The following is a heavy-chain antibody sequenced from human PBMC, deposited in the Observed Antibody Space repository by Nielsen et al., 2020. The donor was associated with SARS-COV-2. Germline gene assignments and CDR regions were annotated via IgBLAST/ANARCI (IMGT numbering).Heavy chain of an antibody. D-gene: IGHD3-3*01. CDR3: AKPGEWFNDY. Sequence: GESLKISCAASGFTFSSYWMSWVRQAPGKGLEWVAVISYDGSNKYYADSVKGRFTISRDNSKNTLYLQMNSLRAEDTAVYYCAKPGEWFNDYWGQGTLVTVSS. CDR2: ISYDGSNK. CDR1: GFTFSSYW. J-gene: IGHJ4*02. V-gene: IGHV3-30*18.